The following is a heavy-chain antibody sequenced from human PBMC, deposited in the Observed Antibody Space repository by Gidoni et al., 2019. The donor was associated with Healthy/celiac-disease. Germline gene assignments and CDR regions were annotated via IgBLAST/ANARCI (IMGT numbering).Heavy chain of an antibody. V-gene: IGHV3-11*01. CDR2: ISRSGSTI. Sequence: QVQLVHSVGGLVKPGGSLRPSCAAPGFNFSDYYMSWIRHAPGKGLECVSYISRSGSTIYYADSVKGRFTISRDNAKNSLYLQMNSLRAEDTAVYYCARVGFGSLLGEGAFDIWGQGTMVTVSS. CDR3: ARVGFGSLLGEGAFDI. CDR1: GFNFSDYY. J-gene: IGHJ3*02. D-gene: IGHD3-10*01.